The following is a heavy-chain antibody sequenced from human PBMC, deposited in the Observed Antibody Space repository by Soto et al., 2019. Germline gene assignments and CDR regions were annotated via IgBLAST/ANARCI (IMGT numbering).Heavy chain of an antibody. J-gene: IGHJ3*02. D-gene: IGHD6-19*01. CDR3: ARGGSSDWQVALDI. CDR1: AGSFSHYY. Sequence: SETLSLTCAVYAGSFSHYYWNWIRQSPGKGLEWIGKIKHSGSSNYNPSLRSRVSTSVDMSKNQFSLRLTSVTAADTAVYYCARGGSSDWQVALDIWGQGTMVTVS. CDR2: IKHSGSS. V-gene: IGHV4-34*01.